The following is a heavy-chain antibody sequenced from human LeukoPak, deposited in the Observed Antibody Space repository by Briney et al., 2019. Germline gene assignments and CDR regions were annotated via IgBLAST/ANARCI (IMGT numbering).Heavy chain of an antibody. CDR2: IYYSGST. D-gene: IGHD3-22*01. Sequence: PSETLSLTCAVYGGSFSGYYWSWIRQPPGKGLEWIGSIYYSGSTYYNPSLKSRVTISVDTSKNQFSLKLSSVTAADTAVYYCASRVRYYYDSSGYERFFDYWGQGTLVTVSS. V-gene: IGHV4-34*01. CDR3: ASRVRYYYDSSGYERFFDY. J-gene: IGHJ4*02. CDR1: GGSFSGYY.